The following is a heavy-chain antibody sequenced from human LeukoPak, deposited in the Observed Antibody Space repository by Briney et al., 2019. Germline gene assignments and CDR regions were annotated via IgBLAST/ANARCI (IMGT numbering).Heavy chain of an antibody. Sequence: SETLSLTCTVSGGSISSYYWSWIRQPPGKGLEWIGYIYYSGSTNYNPSLKSRVTISVDTSKNQFSLKLSSVTAADTAVHYCARDKKYGDYGDYYYGMDVWGQGTTVTVSS. CDR1: GGSISSYY. J-gene: IGHJ6*02. V-gene: IGHV4-59*01. CDR3: ARDKKYGDYGDYYYGMDV. CDR2: IYYSGST. D-gene: IGHD4-17*01.